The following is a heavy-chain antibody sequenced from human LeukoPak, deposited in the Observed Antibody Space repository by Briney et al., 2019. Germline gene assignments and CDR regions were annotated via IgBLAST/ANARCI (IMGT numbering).Heavy chain of an antibody. CDR3: ARDRAYYYGSGSYHYGMDV. J-gene: IGHJ6*02. CDR2: IWYDGSNK. D-gene: IGHD3-10*01. V-gene: IGHV3-33*01. CDR1: GFTFSSYG. Sequence: GESLRLSCAASGFTFSSYGMHWVRQAPGKGLEWVAVIWYDGSNKYYADSVKGRFTISRDNSKNTLYLQMNSLRAEDTAVYYCARDRAYYYGSGSYHYGMDVWGQGTTVTVSS.